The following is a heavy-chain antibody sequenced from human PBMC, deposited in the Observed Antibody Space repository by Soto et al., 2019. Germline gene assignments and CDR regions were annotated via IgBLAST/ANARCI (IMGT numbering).Heavy chain of an antibody. CDR2: IYTSGST. V-gene: IGHV4-4*07. J-gene: IGHJ4*02. Sequence: ETLSLTCTVSGGSISSYYWSWIRQPAGKGLEWIGRIYTSGSTNYNPSLKSRVTMSVDTSKNQFSLKLSSVTAADTAVYYCAAELHYYDSSGYYYDKFFDYWGQGTLVTVSS. D-gene: IGHD3-22*01. CDR1: GGSISSYY. CDR3: AAELHYYDSSGYYYDKFFDY.